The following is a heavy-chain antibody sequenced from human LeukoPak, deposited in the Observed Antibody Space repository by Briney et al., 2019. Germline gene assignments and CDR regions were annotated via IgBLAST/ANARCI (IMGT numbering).Heavy chain of an antibody. J-gene: IGHJ4*02. CDR1: EYSLSDLS. D-gene: IGHD6-19*01. CDR3: ATDRVYRSSGRSWGFFDY. Sequence: GASVRVSCKVSEYSLSDLSIHWVREAPGEGREWIGGFDSENNKMVYSQRFQGRVTMTEDTSADTAYMDLTSLRSEDTAVYFCATDRVYRSSGRSWGFFDYWGQGTLVIVSS. CDR2: FDSENNKM. V-gene: IGHV1-24*01.